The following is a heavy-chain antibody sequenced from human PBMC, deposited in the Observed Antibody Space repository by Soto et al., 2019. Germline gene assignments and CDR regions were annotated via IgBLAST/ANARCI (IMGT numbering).Heavy chain of an antibody. D-gene: IGHD3-10*01. V-gene: IGHV3-30*03. CDR2: IPDDGVSK. CDR1: GFTFSNYG. CDR3: ARAYYFGSGTSYTLYY. Sequence: VGSLRLSCAASGFTFSNYGMHWVRQAPGKGLEWVAAIPDDGVSKYYADSVQGRFTISRDNSESAVFLQMNSLRPDDTALYFCARAYYFGSGTSYTLYYWGQGTQVTVSS. J-gene: IGHJ4*02.